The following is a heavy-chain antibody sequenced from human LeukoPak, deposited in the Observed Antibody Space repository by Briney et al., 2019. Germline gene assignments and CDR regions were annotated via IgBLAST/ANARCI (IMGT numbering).Heavy chain of an antibody. Sequence: GGSLRLSCAAYGFIVSSNYMSWVRQAPGKGLEWVSVIYSGGSTYYADSVRGRFTISRDNSKSTLYLQMNSLRAEDTAVYYCARDSHSGSYYRLDYWGQGTLVTVSP. D-gene: IGHD1-26*01. V-gene: IGHV3-53*01. CDR1: GFIVSSNY. CDR3: ARDSHSGSYYRLDY. J-gene: IGHJ4*02. CDR2: IYSGGST.